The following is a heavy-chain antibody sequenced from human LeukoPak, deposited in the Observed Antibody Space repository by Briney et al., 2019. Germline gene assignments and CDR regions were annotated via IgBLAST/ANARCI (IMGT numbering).Heavy chain of an antibody. CDR1: GGSISSYY. D-gene: IGHD1-1*01. J-gene: IGHJ4*02. V-gene: IGHV4-59*08. CDR3: ARINWNYFDY. CDR2: IYYSGNT. Sequence: ASETLSLTCTVSGGSISSYYWSWVRQPPGKGLEWIGYIYYSGNTNYNPSLKSRLTMSADRSRNQFSLNLNSVTAADTAVYYCARINWNYFDYWGQGILVTVSS.